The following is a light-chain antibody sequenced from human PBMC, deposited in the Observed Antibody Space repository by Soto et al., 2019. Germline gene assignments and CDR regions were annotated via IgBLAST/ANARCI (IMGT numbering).Light chain of an antibody. CDR3: LLLYSGARV. J-gene: IGLJ3*02. Sequence: QAVVTQEPSLTVSPGGTVTLTCGSSTGTVTSGHYPYWFQQKPGQAPRTLIYDTNNKQSWTPARFSGSLLGGKAALTLSGAQPEDEAEYYCLLLYSGARVFGGGTQLTVL. CDR1: TGTVTSGHY. CDR2: DTN. V-gene: IGLV7-46*01.